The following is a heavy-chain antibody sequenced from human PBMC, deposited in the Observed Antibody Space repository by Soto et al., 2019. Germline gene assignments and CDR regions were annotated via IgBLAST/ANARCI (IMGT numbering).Heavy chain of an antibody. CDR2: SSATGAGT. J-gene: IGHJ4*02. V-gene: IGHV3-23*01. Sequence: EVQLLESGGGLVQPGGSLRLSCAAAGFTFSSYGMNWVRQAPRKGLEWVSFSSATGAGTYYADSVKGRFTISRDNSKNTLDLQMTSLRADDTAVYYCAKDRRAGGNYGFDYDFWGQGALVIVSS. D-gene: IGHD5-12*01. CDR3: AKDRRAGGNYGFDYDF. CDR1: GFTFSSYG.